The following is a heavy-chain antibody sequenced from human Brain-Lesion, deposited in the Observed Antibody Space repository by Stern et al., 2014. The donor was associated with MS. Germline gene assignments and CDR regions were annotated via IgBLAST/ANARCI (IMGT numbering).Heavy chain of an antibody. D-gene: IGHD2-2*01. CDR1: GGSISSGGYY. CDR2: IFNSGST. Sequence: QVQLGQSGPGLVKPSQTLSLSCTVSGGSISSGGYYWSWIRQPAGKGLEWIGRIFNSGSTSYNPSLKSRVTISIDTSQKPFSPRLTSMTAADTAVYYCARGRVVPGFQYYATDVWGQGTTVIVSS. J-gene: IGHJ6*02. CDR3: ARGRVVPGFQYYATDV. V-gene: IGHV4-61*02.